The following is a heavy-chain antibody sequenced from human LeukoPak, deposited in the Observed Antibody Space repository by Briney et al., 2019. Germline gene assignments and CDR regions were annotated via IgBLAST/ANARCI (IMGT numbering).Heavy chain of an antibody. V-gene: IGHV3-48*03. D-gene: IGHD6-13*01. CDR3: ARDLGSSWSSYFDY. Sequence: GGSLRLSCAASGFTFSSYEMNWVRQAPGKGLEWVSYISSSGSTIYYADSVKGRFTISRDNAKNSLYPQMNSLRAEDTAVYYCARDLGSSWSSYFDYWGQGTLVTVSS. CDR1: GFTFSSYE. J-gene: IGHJ4*02. CDR2: ISSSGSTI.